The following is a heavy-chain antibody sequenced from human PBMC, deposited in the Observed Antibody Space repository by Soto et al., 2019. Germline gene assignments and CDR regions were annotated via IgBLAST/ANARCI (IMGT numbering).Heavy chain of an antibody. CDR1: GFTFRNYG. J-gene: IGHJ5*02. CDR2: IWYDGSNK. V-gene: IGHV3-33*01. Sequence: QVQLVESGGGVVQPGRSLRLSCAASGFTFRNYGMHWVRQAPGKGLEWLAVIWYDGSNKYYADSVKGRFTISRDNSHNTLYLEMNSLRDEDTAVYYCASDVRSRRYDLWGQGTLVIVSS. CDR3: ASDVRSRRYDL. D-gene: IGHD3-10*02.